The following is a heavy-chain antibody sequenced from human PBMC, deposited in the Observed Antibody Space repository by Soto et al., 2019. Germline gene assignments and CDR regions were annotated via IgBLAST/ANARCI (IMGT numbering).Heavy chain of an antibody. CDR1: GYTFTSYG. Sequence: GASVKVSCKASGYTFTSYGISWVRQAPGQGLEWMGCISAYNGNTNYAQKLQGRVTMTTDTSTSTAYMELRSLRSDGTAVYYCAREGMAVVVDNYYYGMDVGGQGTTVTVSS. J-gene: IGHJ6*02. CDR3: AREGMAVVVDNYYYGMDV. D-gene: IGHD3-22*01. CDR2: ISAYNGNT. V-gene: IGHV1-18*01.